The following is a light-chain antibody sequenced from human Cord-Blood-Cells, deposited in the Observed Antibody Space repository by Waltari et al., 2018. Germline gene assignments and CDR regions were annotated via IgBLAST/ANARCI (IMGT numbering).Light chain of an antibody. CDR1: SSNIGSNT. J-gene: IGLJ3*02. CDR2: SNK. V-gene: IGLV1-44*01. Sequence: QSVLTQPPSASGTPGQRVTISCSGSSSNIGSNTVNWYQQLPGTAPKLLIYSNKRRPSGGPDRFSGSKSGTSASLAISGLQSEDEADYYCAAWDDSLNGWVFGGGTKLTVL. CDR3: AAWDDSLNGWV.